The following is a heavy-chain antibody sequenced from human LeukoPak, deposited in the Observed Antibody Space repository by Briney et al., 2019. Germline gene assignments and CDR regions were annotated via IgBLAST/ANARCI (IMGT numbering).Heavy chain of an antibody. J-gene: IGHJ4*02. CDR2: ISAYNGNT. Sequence: ASVKVSCKASGYTFTTYGITWVRQAPEQGLEWMEWISAYNGNTNYAQKLQGRVTMTTDTSTSTAYMELRSLRSAVTAVYYCARDLLSFIAVPGTFDYWGQGTLVSVSS. V-gene: IGHV1-18*01. CDR3: ARDLLSFIAVPGTFDY. D-gene: IGHD6-19*01. CDR1: GYTFTTYG.